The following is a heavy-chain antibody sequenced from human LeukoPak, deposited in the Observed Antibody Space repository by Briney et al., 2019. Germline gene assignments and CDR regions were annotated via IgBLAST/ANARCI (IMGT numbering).Heavy chain of an antibody. J-gene: IGHJ6*03. Sequence: GASVKVSCKASGGTFSSYAISWVRQAPGQGLEWMGGIIPIFGTANYAQKFQGRVTITADKSTSTAYMELSSLRSEDTAVYYCARVGSGHYYYYTDVWGKGTTVTVSS. CDR1: GGTFSSYA. CDR2: IIPIFGTA. V-gene: IGHV1-69*06. D-gene: IGHD3-10*01. CDR3: ARVGSGHYYYYTDV.